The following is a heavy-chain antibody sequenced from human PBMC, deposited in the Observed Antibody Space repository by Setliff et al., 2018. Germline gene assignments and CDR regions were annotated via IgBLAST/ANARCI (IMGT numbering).Heavy chain of an antibody. D-gene: IGHD3-22*01. CDR1: GFTFSSYS. V-gene: IGHV3-21*01. J-gene: IGHJ4*02. CDR3: ASHYFDRGPFDY. CDR2: ISSSSSHI. Sequence: SCAASGFTFSSYSMNWVRQAPGKGLEWVSSISSSSSHISYADSVKGRFTISRDNAKNSLYLQMNSLRAEDTAVYYCASHYFDRGPFDYWGQGTLVTVSS.